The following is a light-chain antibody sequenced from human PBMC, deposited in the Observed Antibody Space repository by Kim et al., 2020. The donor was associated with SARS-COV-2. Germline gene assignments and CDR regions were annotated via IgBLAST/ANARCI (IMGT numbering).Light chain of an antibody. J-gene: IGLJ2*01. Sequence: QLVLTQSPSASASLGASVKLTCTLSSGHSSYAIAWHQQQPEKGPRYLMKLNSYGSHSKGDGIPDLFSGSSSGAERYLTISSLQSEDEADYYCQTWGTGIQVFGGGTQLTVL. V-gene: IGLV4-69*01. CDR1: SGHSSYA. CDR2: LNSYGSH. CDR3: QTWGTGIQV.